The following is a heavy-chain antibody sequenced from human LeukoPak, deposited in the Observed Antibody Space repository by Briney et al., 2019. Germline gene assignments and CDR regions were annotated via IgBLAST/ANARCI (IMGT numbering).Heavy chain of an antibody. V-gene: IGHV3-53*01. CDR3: ARDHVSSGWYVGFGY. CDR2: MYSGGST. CDR1: GFTVNNNY. Sequence: PGGSLRLSCAASGFTVNNNYVSWVRQAPGKGLEWLSVMYSGGSTYYADSVKGRFTISRDNSKNALFLQMNSLRVEDTAVYYCARDHVSSGWYVGFGYWGQGTLVTVSS. D-gene: IGHD6-19*01. J-gene: IGHJ4*02.